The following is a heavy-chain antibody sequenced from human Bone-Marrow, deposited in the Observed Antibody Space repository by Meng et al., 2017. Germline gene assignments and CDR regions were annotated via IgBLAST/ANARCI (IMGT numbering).Heavy chain of an antibody. V-gene: IGHV1-8*01. CDR1: GYTFTSYD. Sequence: GQRVHPVAEVKKPGASVKVSFKASGYTFTSYDINWVRQATGQGLEWMGWMNPNCGNTGYAQKFQGRVTMTRNTSISTAYMELSSLRSEDTAVHYCARAVTMVRGVIWYFDYWGQGTLVTVSS. D-gene: IGHD3-10*01. J-gene: IGHJ4*02. CDR3: ARAVTMVRGVIWYFDY. CDR2: MNPNCGNT.